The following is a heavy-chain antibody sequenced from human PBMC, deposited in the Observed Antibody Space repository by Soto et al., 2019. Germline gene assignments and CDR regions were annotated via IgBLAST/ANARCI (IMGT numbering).Heavy chain of an antibody. V-gene: IGHV4-34*01. J-gene: IGHJ4*02. CDR1: GGSFSDYY. CDR3: ARGRRPYSSSPGNY. D-gene: IGHD6-6*01. Sequence: SETLSLTCAVYGGSFSDYYWSWIRQPPGKGLEWIGEINHSGSINYNPSLKSRVTISVDTSKNQFSLKLSSVTAADTAVYYCARGRRPYSSSPGNYWGQGTLVTVSS. CDR2: INHSGSI.